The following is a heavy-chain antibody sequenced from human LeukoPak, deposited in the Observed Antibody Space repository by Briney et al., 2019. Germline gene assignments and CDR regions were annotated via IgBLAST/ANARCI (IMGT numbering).Heavy chain of an antibody. D-gene: IGHD6-19*01. CDR3: ARDLPLKAVAGTGDAFDI. V-gene: IGHV4-59*01. CDR1: GGSLSRYY. Sequence: SETLSLTCTVSGGSLSRYYWSWLRQTPGKGLEWIGYIYYSGSTNYNPSLKSRVTIPVDTSKNQFSLKLSSVTAADTAVYYCARDLPLKAVAGTGDAFDIWGQGTMVTVSS. J-gene: IGHJ3*02. CDR2: IYYSGST.